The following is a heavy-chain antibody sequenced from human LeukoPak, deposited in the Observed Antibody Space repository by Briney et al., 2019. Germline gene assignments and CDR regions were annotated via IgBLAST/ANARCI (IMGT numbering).Heavy chain of an antibody. V-gene: IGHV4-30-4*01. J-gene: IGHJ6*02. Sequence: SQTLSLTCTVSGGSISSGDYYWSWIRQPPGKGLEWIGYIYYSGSTYYNPSLKSRVTISVDTSKNQFSLKLSSVTAADTAVYYCVRAFPHSNYGYYYYGMDVWGQGTTVTVSS. D-gene: IGHD4-11*01. CDR3: VRAFPHSNYGYYYYGMDV. CDR1: GGSISSGDYY. CDR2: IYYSGST.